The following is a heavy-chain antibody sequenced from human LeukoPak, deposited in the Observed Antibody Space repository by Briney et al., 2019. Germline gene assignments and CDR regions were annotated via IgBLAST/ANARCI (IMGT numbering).Heavy chain of an antibody. J-gene: IGHJ4*02. V-gene: IGHV1-2*02. CDR1: GYTFTGYY. CDR2: INPNSGGT. Sequence: GASVKVSCKASGYTFTGYYMHWVRQAPGQGLEWMGWINPNSGGTNYAQKFQGRVTMPRDTSISTAYMELSRLRSDDTAVYYCAIHKTDDFWSGYFDYWGQGTLVTVSS. D-gene: IGHD3-3*01. CDR3: AIHKTDDFWSGYFDY.